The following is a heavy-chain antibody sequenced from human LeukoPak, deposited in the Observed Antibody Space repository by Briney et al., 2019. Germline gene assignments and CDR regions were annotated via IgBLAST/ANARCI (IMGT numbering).Heavy chain of an antibody. J-gene: IGHJ3*02. Sequence: GGSLRLSCAASGFTFTSYAMTWVRQTPGKGLEWVSLISPTSANTNYADSVKGRFTISRDNSRDTVYLQMNSLRAEDTAVYYCAKSSGWSFPDAFDIWGQGTMVTVSS. CDR2: ISPTSANT. D-gene: IGHD6-19*01. V-gene: IGHV3-23*01. CDR3: AKSSGWSFPDAFDI. CDR1: GFTFTSYA.